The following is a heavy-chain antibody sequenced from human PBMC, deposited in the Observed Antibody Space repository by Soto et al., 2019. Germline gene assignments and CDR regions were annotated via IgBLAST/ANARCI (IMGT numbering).Heavy chain of an antibody. Sequence: SETLSLTCAVSGYSITNGYYWSWIRQPAGKGLEWIGRIYTSGSTNYNPSLKSRVTMSVDTSKNQFSLKLSSVTAADTAVYYCAREGTIFGVVINWFDPWGQGTLVTVSS. V-gene: IGHV4-4*07. J-gene: IGHJ5*02. CDR3: AREGTIFGVVINWFDP. D-gene: IGHD3-3*01. CDR1: GYSITNGYY. CDR2: IYTSGST.